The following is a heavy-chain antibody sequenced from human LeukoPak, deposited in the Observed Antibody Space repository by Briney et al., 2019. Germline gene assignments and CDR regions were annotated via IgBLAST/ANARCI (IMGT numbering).Heavy chain of an antibody. J-gene: IGHJ4*02. CDR3: ARDSSPMSMTTGYFDY. V-gene: IGHV1-69*04. D-gene: IGHD6-6*01. CDR2: IIPILGIA. CDR1: GGTFSSYA. Sequence: ASVKVSCKASGGTFSSYAISWVRQAPGQGLEWMGRIIPILGIANYAQKFQGRVTITADKSTSTAYMELSSLRSEDTAVYYCARDSSPMSMTTGYFDYWGQGTLVTVSS.